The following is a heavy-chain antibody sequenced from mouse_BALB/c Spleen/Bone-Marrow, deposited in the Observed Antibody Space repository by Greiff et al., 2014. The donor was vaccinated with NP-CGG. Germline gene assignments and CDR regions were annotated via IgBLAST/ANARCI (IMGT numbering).Heavy chain of an antibody. J-gene: IGHJ4*01. V-gene: IGHV1-14*01. Sequence: EVQLQQSGPELVKPGASVKMSRKASGYTFTSYVMHWVKQKPGQGLEWIGYINPYNDGTKYNEKFKGKAALTSDKSSSTAYMELSSLTSEDSAVYYCARKVWYYAMDYWGQGTSVAVSS. D-gene: IGHD2-10*02. CDR3: ARKVWYYAMDY. CDR2: INPYNDGT. CDR1: GYTFTSYV.